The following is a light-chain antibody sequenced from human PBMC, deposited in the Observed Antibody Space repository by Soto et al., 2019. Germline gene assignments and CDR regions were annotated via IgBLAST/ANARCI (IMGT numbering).Light chain of an antibody. V-gene: IGLV4-69*01. CDR3: QTWDTAIHDVV. Sequence: QLVLTQSPSASASLGASVKLTCTLSSGHSTYAIAWHQQQPEKGPRYLMKLNSDGSHSKGGGIPDRFSGSSSGAERHLTISSLQSEDEADYYCQTWDTAIHDVVFGGGTKLTVL. CDR1: SGHSTYA. J-gene: IGLJ2*01. CDR2: LNSDGSH.